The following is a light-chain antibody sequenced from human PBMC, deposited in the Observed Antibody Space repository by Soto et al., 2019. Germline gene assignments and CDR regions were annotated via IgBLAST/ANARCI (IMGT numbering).Light chain of an antibody. CDR2: EVS. V-gene: IGLV2-14*03. CDR3: SSYTSTTTRV. Sequence: QSVLTQPPSVSGAPGQRVTISCTGTSSDVGGYNYVSWYQQHPGKGPKLMIYEVSNRPSGVSNRFSGSKSGNTATLTISGLQAEDEADYYCSSYTSTTTRVFGTGTKVTVL. J-gene: IGLJ1*01. CDR1: SSDVGGYNY.